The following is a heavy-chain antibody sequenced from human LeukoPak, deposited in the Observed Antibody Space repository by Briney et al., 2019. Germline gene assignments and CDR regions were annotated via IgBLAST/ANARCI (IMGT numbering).Heavy chain of an antibody. CDR1: GLTVSSNY. CDR3: ARLLTTAIRWAWYFDL. J-gene: IGHJ2*01. CDR2: VYPDGNT. D-gene: IGHD4-17*01. Sequence: GGSLRLSCVASGLTVSSNYMSWVRQVPGRGLEWVSVVYPDGNTYYADSAKGRLAISTDISKNTLFLQMDSLRAEDTAVYYCARLLTTAIRWAWYFDLWGRGTLVTVSS. V-gene: IGHV3-66*04.